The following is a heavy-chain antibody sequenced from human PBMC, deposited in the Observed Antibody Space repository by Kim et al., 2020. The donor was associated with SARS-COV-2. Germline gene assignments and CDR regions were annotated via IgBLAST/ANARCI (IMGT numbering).Heavy chain of an antibody. CDR3: AAALWGGYFGY. J-gene: IGHJ4*02. CDR1: GFTFSSSA. D-gene: IGHD3-3*01. Sequence: SVKVSCKTSGFTFSSSAVQWVRQTRGQRLEWIGWIIVNSANTDYAQKFQERVTITRDMSTSTVYMELASLRSEDTAVYYCAAALWGGYFGYWGQGTQVTVSS. CDR2: IIVNSANT. V-gene: IGHV1-58*01.